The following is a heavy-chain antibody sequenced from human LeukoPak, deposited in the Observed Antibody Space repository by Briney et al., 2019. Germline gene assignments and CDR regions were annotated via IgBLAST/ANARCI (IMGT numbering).Heavy chain of an antibody. CDR3: ARASTVVKNYFDY. Sequence: ASVKVSCKASGYTFTSYGISWVRQAPGQGLEWMGWISAYNGNTNYAQKLQGRVTMTTDTSTSTACMELRSLRSDDTAVYYCARASTVVKNYFDYWGQGTLVTVSS. CDR1: GYTFTSYG. J-gene: IGHJ4*02. CDR2: ISAYNGNT. D-gene: IGHD4-23*01. V-gene: IGHV1-18*01.